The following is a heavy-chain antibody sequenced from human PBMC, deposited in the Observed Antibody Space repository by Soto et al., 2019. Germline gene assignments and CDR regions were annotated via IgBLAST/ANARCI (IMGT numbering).Heavy chain of an antibody. V-gene: IGHV3-53*01. Sequence: GGSLRLSCNASGFTVSSTYMSCVRQAPGMGLEWVAVIESGGSTHYADSVKGRFTISRDIPKNMIYLQLHTLRAEDTAVYYCAKDLGPLRLLNYYFYGLDVWGQGTTVTVSS. D-gene: IGHD2-15*01. CDR3: AKDLGPLRLLNYYFYGLDV. CDR2: IESGGST. CDR1: GFTVSSTY. J-gene: IGHJ6*02.